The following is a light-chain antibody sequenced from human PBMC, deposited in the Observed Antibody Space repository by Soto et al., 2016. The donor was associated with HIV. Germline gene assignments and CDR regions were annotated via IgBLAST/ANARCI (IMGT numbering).Light chain of an antibody. CDR1: NIGTKS. CDR2: DDS. V-gene: IGLV3-21*03. CDR3: QVWDSSSDHYV. Sequence: SYELTQPPSVSVAPGKTARITCGGNNIGTKSVHWYQQKAGQAPILVVYDDSHRPSGIPERFSGSNSGNTATLTINSVEAGDEADFYCQVWDSSSDHYVFGTGTEVTV. J-gene: IGLJ1*01.